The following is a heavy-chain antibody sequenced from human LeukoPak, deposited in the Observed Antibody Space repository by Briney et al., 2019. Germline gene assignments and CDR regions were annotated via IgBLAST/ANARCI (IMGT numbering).Heavy chain of an antibody. D-gene: IGHD5-12*01. CDR1: GFTFNSYN. Sequence: GGSLRLSCAASGFTFNSYNMNWVRQAPGKGLEWVSSITSSSTYMYYADSVKGRFTISRDNARNSLYLQMSSLRAEDTAVYYCARDLGPSYSEYDWRGIFDYWGQGTLVTFSS. J-gene: IGHJ4*02. CDR3: ARDLGPSYSEYDWRGIFDY. V-gene: IGHV3-21*01. CDR2: ITSSSTYM.